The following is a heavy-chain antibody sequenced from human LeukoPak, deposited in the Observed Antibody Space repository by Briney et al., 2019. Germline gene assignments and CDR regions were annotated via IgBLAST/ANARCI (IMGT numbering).Heavy chain of an antibody. D-gene: IGHD4-17*01. V-gene: IGHV4-38-2*01. CDR1: GYSISSGYY. J-gene: IGHJ4*02. CDR3: ARLPPTRYGDYGYYFDY. Sequence: PETLSLTCAVSGYSISSGYYWGWIRQPPGKGLEWIGSIYHSGSTYYNPSLKSRVTISVDTSKNQFSLKLSSVTAADTAVYYCARLPPTRYGDYGYYFDYWGQGTLVTVSS. CDR2: IYHSGST.